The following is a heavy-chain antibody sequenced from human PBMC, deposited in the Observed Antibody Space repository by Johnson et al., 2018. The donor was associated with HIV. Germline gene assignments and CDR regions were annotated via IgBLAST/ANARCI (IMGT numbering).Heavy chain of an antibody. D-gene: IGHD5-18*01. V-gene: IGHV3-30-3*01. CDR2: ISYDGSNK. J-gene: IGHJ3*02. CDR1: GFTFSSYA. Sequence: VQLVESGGGVVQPGGSLRLSCAASGFTFSSYAMHWVRQAPGKGLEWVAVISYDGSNKYYADSVKGRFTISRDNSTNTLYLQMNSLRAEDTAVYYCARAYSYGVFDIWGRGTMVTVSS. CDR3: ARAYSYGVFDI.